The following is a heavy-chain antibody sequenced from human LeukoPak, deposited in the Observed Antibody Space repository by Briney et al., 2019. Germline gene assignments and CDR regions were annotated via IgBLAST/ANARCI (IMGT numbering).Heavy chain of an antibody. D-gene: IGHD3-22*01. J-gene: IGHJ4*02. CDR3: ARAVGWYYDSSGTLHFDY. V-gene: IGHV5-51*01. CDR2: IYPGDSDT. Sequence: GESLKISCKGSGYSFTSYWIGWVRQMPGKGLEWMGIIYPGDSDTRYSPSFQGQVTISADKSISTAYLQWSSLKASDTAMYYCARAVGWYYDSSGTLHFDYWGQGTLVTASS. CDR1: GYSFTSYW.